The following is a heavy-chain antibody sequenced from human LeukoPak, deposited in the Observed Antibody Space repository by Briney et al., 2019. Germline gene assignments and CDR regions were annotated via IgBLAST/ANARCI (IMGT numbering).Heavy chain of an antibody. CDR3: ARDQEGFDY. J-gene: IGHJ4*02. CDR1: GYTFTNNY. Sequence: ASVTVSCTASGYTFTNNYLHWVRQAPGQGLEWMGMIYPRDGSTSYAQNFQGRVTVTRDTSTTTVHMELSGLRSEDTAVYYCARDQEGFDYWGQGTLVTVSS. V-gene: IGHV1-46*01. CDR2: IYPRDGST.